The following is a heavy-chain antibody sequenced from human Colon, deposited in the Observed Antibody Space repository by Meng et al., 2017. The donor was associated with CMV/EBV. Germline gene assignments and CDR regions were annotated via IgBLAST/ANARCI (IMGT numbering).Heavy chain of an antibody. V-gene: IGHV5-51*01. J-gene: IGHJ4*02. Sequence: QVSCKGSGYSFTTYWIGWVRQLPGKGLEWMGIIYPGDSDTRYSPSFQGQVTISADKSISTAYLQWSSLEASDTAMYYCAANLPESSDGWSLDYWGQGTLVTVSS. CDR2: IYPGDSDT. D-gene: IGHD5-24*01. CDR1: GYSFTTYW. CDR3: AANLPESSDGWSLDY.